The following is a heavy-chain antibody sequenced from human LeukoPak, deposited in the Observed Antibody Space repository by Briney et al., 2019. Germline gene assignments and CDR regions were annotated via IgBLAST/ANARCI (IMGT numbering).Heavy chain of an antibody. Sequence: SETLSLTCTVSGGSISSSSYYWGWIRQPPGKGLEWIGSIYYSGSTYYNPSLKSRVTLSVDTSKNQFSLKLSSVTAADTAVYCCARRYYYDSSGYYYEYYFDYWGQGTLVTVSS. J-gene: IGHJ4*02. V-gene: IGHV4-39*01. CDR3: ARRYYYDSSGYYYEYYFDY. D-gene: IGHD3-22*01. CDR1: GGSISSSSYY. CDR2: IYYSGST.